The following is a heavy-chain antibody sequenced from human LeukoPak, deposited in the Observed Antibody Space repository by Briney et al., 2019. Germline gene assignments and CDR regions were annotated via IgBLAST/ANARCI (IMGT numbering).Heavy chain of an antibody. CDR3: ARQGDYYDTVY. D-gene: IGHD3-22*01. CDR2: IRSKAFGGTT. J-gene: IGHJ4*02. V-gene: IGHV3-71*01. Sequence: GGSLRLSCAGSGFIFSNAWMNWVRQAPGKGLEWVGFIRSKAFGGTTEYAASVKGRFTISRDNAKNSLYLLMNSLRAEDTAVYYCARQGDYYDTVYWGQGTLVTVSS. CDR1: GFIFSNAW.